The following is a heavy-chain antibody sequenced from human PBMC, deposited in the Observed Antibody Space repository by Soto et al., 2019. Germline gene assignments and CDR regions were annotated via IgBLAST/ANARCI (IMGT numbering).Heavy chain of an antibody. Sequence: PGGSLRLSCTASGFTVSSSAMSWVRQAPGKGLEWVSAISGSGRSTYYADSVKGRFTIFRDNSKNTLYLEMKSLRADDKAVYYCAKGPTIFGDVISVEYYYGMDVWGQGTTVTVSS. CDR2: ISGSGRST. V-gene: IGHV3-23*01. CDR3: AKGPTIFGDVISVEYYYGMDV. J-gene: IGHJ6*02. CDR1: GFTVSSSA. D-gene: IGHD3-3*01.